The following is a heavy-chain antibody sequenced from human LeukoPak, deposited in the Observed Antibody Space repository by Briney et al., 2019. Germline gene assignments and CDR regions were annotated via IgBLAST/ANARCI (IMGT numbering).Heavy chain of an antibody. V-gene: IGHV4-30-2*01. CDR1: GGSISSGGYS. CDR2: IYHSGIT. Sequence: PSQTLSLTCAVSGGSISSGGYSWIWNRQPRGKALEWIGYIYHSGITYYNPSLKSRVTISVDGSKNQFSLKLSSVTAADTAVYYCARGPVSPKDYYYYYGMDVWGQGTTVTVSS. D-gene: IGHD2-8*01. J-gene: IGHJ6*02. CDR3: ARGPVSPKDYYYYYGMDV.